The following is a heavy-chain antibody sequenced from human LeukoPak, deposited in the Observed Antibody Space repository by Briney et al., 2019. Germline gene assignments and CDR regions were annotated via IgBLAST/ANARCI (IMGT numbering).Heavy chain of an antibody. Sequence: AASVKVSCKASGGTFSSYAISWVQQAPGQGLEWMGWMNPNSGNTGYAQKFQGRVTMTRNTSISTAYMELSSLRSEDTAVYYCARPGAYDFWSGSKYYYYYYYMDVWGKGTTVTVSS. CDR3: ARPGAYDFWSGSKYYYYYYYMDV. D-gene: IGHD3-3*01. V-gene: IGHV1-8*02. J-gene: IGHJ6*03. CDR2: MNPNSGNT. CDR1: GGTFSSYA.